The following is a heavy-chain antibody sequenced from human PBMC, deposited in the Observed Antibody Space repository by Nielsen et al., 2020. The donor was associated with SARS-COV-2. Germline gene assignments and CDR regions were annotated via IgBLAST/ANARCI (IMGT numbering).Heavy chain of an antibody. D-gene: IGHD3-16*01. CDR3: ARDRNDCVWGLWAFDI. V-gene: IGHV3-30-3*01. CDR2: ISYDGSNK. J-gene: IGHJ3*02. Sequence: GESLKISCAASGFTFSSYAMHWVRQTPGKGLEWVAVISYDGSNKYYADSVKGRFTISRDNSKNTLYLQMNSLRAEDTAVYYCARDRNDCVWGLWAFDIWGQGTMVTVSS. CDR1: GFTFSSYA.